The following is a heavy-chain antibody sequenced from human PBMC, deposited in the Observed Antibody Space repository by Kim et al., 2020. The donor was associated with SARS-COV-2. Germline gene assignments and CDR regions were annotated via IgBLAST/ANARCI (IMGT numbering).Heavy chain of an antibody. CDR1: GFAFSTYT. D-gene: IGHD3-16*02. CDR3: ARARVSFGGVIVKVGYMDV. CDR2: ISSTSSYI. V-gene: IGHV3-21*01. J-gene: IGHJ6*03. Sequence: GGSLRLSCAASGFAFSTYTMNWVRQAPGRGLEWVSSISSTSSYIYYADSLKGRFTISRDNAMNSLYLQMNSLRAEDTAVYYCARARVSFGGVIVKVGYMDVWGKGTTVTVSS.